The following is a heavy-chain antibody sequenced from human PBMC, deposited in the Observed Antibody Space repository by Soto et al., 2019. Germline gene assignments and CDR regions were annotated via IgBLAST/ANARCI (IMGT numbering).Heavy chain of an antibody. J-gene: IGHJ4*02. CDR2: ISSSSSTI. D-gene: IGHD4-17*01. CDR3: ARDERRLTTVTAAFDY. V-gene: IGHV3-48*02. Sequence: EVQLVESGGGLVQPGGSLRLSCAASGFTFSSYSMNWVRQAPGKGLEWVSYISSSSSTIYYADSVKGRFTISRDNAKNSLYLQMNSLRDEDMAVYYCARDERRLTTVTAAFDYWGQGTLVTVSS. CDR1: GFTFSSYS.